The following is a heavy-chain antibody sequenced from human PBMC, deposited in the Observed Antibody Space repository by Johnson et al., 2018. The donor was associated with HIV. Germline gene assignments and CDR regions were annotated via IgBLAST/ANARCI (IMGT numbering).Heavy chain of an antibody. V-gene: IGHV3-13*01. CDR1: GFTFSVYD. J-gene: IGHJ3*01. D-gene: IGHD6-6*01. CDR3: ARSRALPRRFDAVDL. CDR2: VGYSGHT. Sequence: QLVESGGGVVQPGGSLSLSCAASGFTFSVYDMHWVRQVPGKGLEGVSTVGYSGHTYSAASGKGRLTISRASAKNYLFLQANILKAWDTAVYYCARSRALPRRFDAVDLWGQGTRVTVAS.